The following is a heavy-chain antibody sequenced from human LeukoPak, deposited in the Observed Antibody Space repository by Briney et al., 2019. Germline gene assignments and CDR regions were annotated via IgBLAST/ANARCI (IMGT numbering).Heavy chain of an antibody. CDR3: AKDKEKWELLGYFDY. CDR1: GFTFDDYT. J-gene: IGHJ4*02. CDR2: ISWDGGST. Sequence: GGSLRLSCAASGFTFDDYTMHWVSQAPGKGLEWVSLISWDGGSTYYADSVKGRFTISRDNSKNSLYLQMNSLRTEDTALYYCAKDKEKWELLGYFDYWGQGTLVTVSS. D-gene: IGHD1-26*01. V-gene: IGHV3-43*01.